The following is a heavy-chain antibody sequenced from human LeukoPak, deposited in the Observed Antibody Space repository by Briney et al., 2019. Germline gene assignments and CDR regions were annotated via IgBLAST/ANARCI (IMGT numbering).Heavy chain of an antibody. V-gene: IGHV3-30*02. CDR1: GFTFSSYG. D-gene: IGHD2-8*01. CDR3: TKDVSNFIGASDA. J-gene: IGHJ3*01. CDR2: IRYDGSNK. Sequence: QPGGSLRLSCAASGFTFSSYGMHWVRQAPGKGLEWVAFIRYDGSNKYYADSVKGRFTISRDNSRNTLYLQVNSLRVEDTAIYYCTKDVSNFIGASDAWGQGTMVTVSS.